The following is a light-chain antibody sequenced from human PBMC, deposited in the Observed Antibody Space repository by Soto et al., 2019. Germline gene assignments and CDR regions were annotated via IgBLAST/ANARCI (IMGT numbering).Light chain of an antibody. CDR2: GAS. J-gene: IGKJ4*01. Sequence: DIQMTQSPSTLSASLGDRATITCRASQGVANYLAWYQQKPGQVPKLLIYGASTRPTGVPARFSGSGSGTEFTLTISSRQSEDFAVYYCHNYNNWPHTFGGGTKVEIK. V-gene: IGKV3-15*01. CDR1: QGVANY. CDR3: HNYNNWPHT.